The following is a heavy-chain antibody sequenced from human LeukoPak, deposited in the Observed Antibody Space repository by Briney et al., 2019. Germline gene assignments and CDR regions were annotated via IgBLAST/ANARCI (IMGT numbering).Heavy chain of an antibody. D-gene: IGHD1-26*01. Sequence: ASVTVSCTASGYTFTSYSMSWVRQAPGQGLEWMGWINTNTRNPTYAQGFTGRFVFSLATSVSTSYLQISSLKAEGTAVYYCAYGIVGARGAFDIWGQGTMVTVSS. CDR1: GYTFTSYS. V-gene: IGHV7-4-1*02. J-gene: IGHJ3*02. CDR3: AYGIVGARGAFDI. CDR2: INTNTRNP.